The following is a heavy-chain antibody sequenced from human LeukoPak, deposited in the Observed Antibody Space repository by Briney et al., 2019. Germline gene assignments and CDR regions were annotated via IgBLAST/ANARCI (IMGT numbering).Heavy chain of an antibody. Sequence: SETLSLTCAVSPYSISSDYYRNWIRQPPGKGLEWIGSIYHSGSTYYNPSLKSRVTISVDTSKNQFSLKLSSVTAADTAVYYCVTCRAYIRGGFDFWGQGALVTVSS. CDR1: PYSISSDYY. D-gene: IGHD2-15*01. J-gene: IGHJ4*02. V-gene: IGHV4-38-2*01. CDR3: VTCRAYIRGGFDF. CDR2: IYHSGST.